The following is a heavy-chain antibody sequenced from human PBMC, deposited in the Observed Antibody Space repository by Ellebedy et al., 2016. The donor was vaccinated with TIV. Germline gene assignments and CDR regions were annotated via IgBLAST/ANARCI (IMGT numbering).Heavy chain of an antibody. Sequence: GESLKISCAASGFTFTSYGMHWVRQAPGKGLEWVAFIRYDGSNKYYADSVKGRFTISRDKSKNTLDLQMNSLRAEETAVYNCAKEPEWFGEFSGLDYWGQGTLVTVSS. CDR2: IRYDGSNK. CDR1: GFTFTSYG. D-gene: IGHD3-10*01. CDR3: AKEPEWFGEFSGLDY. V-gene: IGHV3-30*02. J-gene: IGHJ4*02.